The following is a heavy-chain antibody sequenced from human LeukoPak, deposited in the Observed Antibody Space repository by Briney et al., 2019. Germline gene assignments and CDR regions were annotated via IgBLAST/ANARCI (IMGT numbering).Heavy chain of an antibody. CDR1: GYTFTDYY. D-gene: IGHD1-26*01. CDR3: ARDWDAMNNCFDP. CDR2: ISTNSDIR. V-gene: IGHV1-2*02. J-gene: IGHJ5*02. Sequence: ASVKVSCKPSGYTFTDYYMHWVRQAPGQGLEWMGWISTNSDIRTYAQTLQGRFTMTTDTATTTAYMELNNLTFDDTAVYYCARDWDAMNNCFDPWGQGTPVTVSS.